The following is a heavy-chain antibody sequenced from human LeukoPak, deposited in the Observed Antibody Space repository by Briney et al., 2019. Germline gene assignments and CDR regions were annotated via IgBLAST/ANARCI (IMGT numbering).Heavy chain of an antibody. J-gene: IGHJ5*02. V-gene: IGHV3-21*01. CDR1: GFTFSSYS. CDR3: ARSSSGWDNWFDP. CDR2: ISSSSSYI. Sequence: GGSLRLSCAASGFTFSSYSMNWVRQAPGKGLEWVSSISSSSSYIYYADSVKGRFTISRDNAKNSLYLQMNSLRAEDTAVYYCARSSSGWDNWFDPWGQGTLVTVSS. D-gene: IGHD6-19*01.